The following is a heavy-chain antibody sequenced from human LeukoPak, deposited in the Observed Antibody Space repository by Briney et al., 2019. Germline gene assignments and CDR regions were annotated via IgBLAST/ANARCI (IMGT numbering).Heavy chain of an antibody. CDR3: ARSMYYDFWSGYLTTSPVYFDY. CDR1: GFTFSSYS. D-gene: IGHD3-3*01. CDR2: ISSSRNYI. J-gene: IGHJ4*02. Sequence: AGGSLRLSCAASGFTFSSYSMNWVRQAPGKGLEWVSSISSSRNYIYYADSVKGRFTISRDNAKNSLYLQMNSLRAEDTAVYYCARSMYYDFWSGYLTTSPVYFDYWGQGTLVTVSS. V-gene: IGHV3-21*01.